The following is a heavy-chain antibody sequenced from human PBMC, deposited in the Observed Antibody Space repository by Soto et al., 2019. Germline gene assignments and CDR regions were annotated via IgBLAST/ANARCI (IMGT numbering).Heavy chain of an antibody. CDR3: ARGAYGDYSDAFDI. D-gene: IGHD4-17*01. CDR1: GGTFTTYA. J-gene: IGHJ3*02. Sequence: QVQLVQSGAEVQRPGSSVKVSSKASGGTFTTYAINWVRQAPGQGLQWMGLITPISGATHYAQKFQGRVTITADESTNTAYMELMSLRSEDTAVYYCARGAYGDYSDAFDIWGQGTMVTVSS. CDR2: ITPISGAT. V-gene: IGHV1-69*01.